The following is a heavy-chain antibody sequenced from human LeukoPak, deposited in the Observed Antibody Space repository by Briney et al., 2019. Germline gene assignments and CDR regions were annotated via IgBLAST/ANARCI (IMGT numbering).Heavy chain of an antibody. CDR3: ARERRLYCSSTSCYEDFDY. CDR1: GFTFSTYW. CDR2: INSDGSNT. D-gene: IGHD2-2*01. Sequence: GGSLRLSCAASGFTFSTYWMHWVRQAPGKGLVWVSRINSDGSNTRNADSVKGRFTISRDNAKNTLYLQMNSLRAEDTAVYYCARERRLYCSSTSCYEDFDYWGQGTPVTVSS. V-gene: IGHV3-74*01. J-gene: IGHJ4*02.